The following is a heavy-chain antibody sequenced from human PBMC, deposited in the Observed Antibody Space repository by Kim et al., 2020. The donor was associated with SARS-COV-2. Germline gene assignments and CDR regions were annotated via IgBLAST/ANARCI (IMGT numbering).Heavy chain of an antibody. Sequence: ASVKVSCKVSGYTLTELSMHWVRQAPGKGLEWMGGFDPEDGETIYAQKFQGRVTMTKDTSTDTAYMELSSLRSEDTAVYYCATDRLSGYDSSGNYYYGMDVWGQGTTVTVSS. CDR3: ATDRLSGYDSSGNYYYGMDV. V-gene: IGHV1-24*01. D-gene: IGHD3-22*01. CDR2: FDPEDGET. J-gene: IGHJ6*02. CDR1: GYTLTELS.